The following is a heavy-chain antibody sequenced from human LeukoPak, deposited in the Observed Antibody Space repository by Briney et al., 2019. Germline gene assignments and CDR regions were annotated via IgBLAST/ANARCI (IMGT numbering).Heavy chain of an antibody. D-gene: IGHD2-15*01. Sequence: SETLSLTCTVSGGSISSSSYYWGWIRQPPGKGLEWIGEINHSGSTNYNPSLKSRVTISVDTSKNQFSLKLSSVTAADTAVYYCARLVVVAARGSPYYYYGMDVWGQGTTVTVSS. CDR1: GGSISSSSYY. CDR3: ARLVVVAARGSPYYYYGMDV. CDR2: INHSGST. V-gene: IGHV4-39*07. J-gene: IGHJ6*02.